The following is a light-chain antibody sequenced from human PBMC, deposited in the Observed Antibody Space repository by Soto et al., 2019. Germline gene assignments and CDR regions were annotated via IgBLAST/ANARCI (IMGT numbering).Light chain of an antibody. CDR1: QSVRRSY. J-gene: IGKJ1*01. Sequence: ETVLTQSPGTLSLTPGERVTLSCRASQSVRRSYLAWYQQKPGQAPRLLIYGASGRATGIPDRFSGSGSGTDFTLAISRLEPEDFAVYYCQQYGNPPQTFGQGPKVEIK. CDR3: QQYGNPPQT. CDR2: GAS. V-gene: IGKV3-20*01.